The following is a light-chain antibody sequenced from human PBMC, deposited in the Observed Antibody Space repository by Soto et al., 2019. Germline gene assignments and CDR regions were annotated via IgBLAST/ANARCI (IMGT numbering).Light chain of an antibody. Sequence: DIQMTQSPFSLSASVGDRVTITCRASQSISNYLNWYQQKPGRAPKLLIYATSNLQSGVPSRFSGSASGTEFTLTVSSLQPEDFATYYCQQSYTTPWTFGQGTKVDIK. CDR1: QSISNY. CDR2: ATS. J-gene: IGKJ1*01. V-gene: IGKV1-39*01. CDR3: QQSYTTPWT.